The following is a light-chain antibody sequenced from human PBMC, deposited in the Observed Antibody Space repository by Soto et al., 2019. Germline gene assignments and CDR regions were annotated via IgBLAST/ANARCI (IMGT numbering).Light chain of an antibody. CDR2: DNT. CDR1: RSNIGAGYD. CDR3: QSYDSSLSGYV. J-gene: IGLJ1*01. V-gene: IGLV1-40*01. Sequence: QSVLTQPPSVSGAPGQRVTISCPGSRSNIGAGYDVHWYQQVPGTAPKLLIYDNTNRPSGVPDRFSGSKSGTSASLAITGLQVADESDYYCQSYDSSLSGYVFGTGTKLTVL.